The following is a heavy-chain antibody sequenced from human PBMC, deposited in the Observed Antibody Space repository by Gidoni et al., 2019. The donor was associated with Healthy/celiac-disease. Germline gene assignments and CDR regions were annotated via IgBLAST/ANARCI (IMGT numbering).Heavy chain of an antibody. J-gene: IGHJ6*02. CDR1: GFTFSSYW. CDR3: ARDLPDYDFWSGYLYGMDV. D-gene: IGHD3-3*01. Sequence: EVQLVESGGGLVQPGGSLRLSCAASGFTFSSYWMHWVRQAPGKGLVWVSRINSEGSSTSYADSVKGRFTISRDNAKNTLYLQMNSLRAEDTAVYYCARDLPDYDFWSGYLYGMDVWGQGTTVTVSS. V-gene: IGHV3-74*01. CDR2: INSEGSST.